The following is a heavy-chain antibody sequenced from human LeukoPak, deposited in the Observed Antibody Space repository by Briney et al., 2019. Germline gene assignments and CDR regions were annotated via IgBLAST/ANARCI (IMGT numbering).Heavy chain of an antibody. D-gene: IGHD3-10*01. Sequence: SGTLSLTCAVYGGSFSGYYWSWIRQPPGKGLEWIGEINHSGSTNYNPSLKSRVTISVDTSKNQFSLKLSSVTAADTAVYYCARAAGGITMVRGVDYWGQGTLVTVSS. J-gene: IGHJ4*02. V-gene: IGHV4-34*01. CDR3: ARAAGGITMVRGVDY. CDR1: GGSFSGYY. CDR2: INHSGST.